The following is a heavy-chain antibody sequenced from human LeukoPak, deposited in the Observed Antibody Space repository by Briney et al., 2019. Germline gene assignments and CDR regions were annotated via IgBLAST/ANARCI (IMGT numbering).Heavy chain of an antibody. V-gene: IGHV5-51*01. CDR2: IYPGDSDT. D-gene: IGHD3-9*01. Sequence: GESLKISCKGSGYSFTSYWIGWVRQMPGKGLEWMGIIYPGDSDTRNSPSFQGQVTISADKSISTAYLQWSSLKASDTAMYYCARRMNYDILTGKYYFDYWGQGTLVTVSS. J-gene: IGHJ4*02. CDR3: ARRMNYDILTGKYYFDY. CDR1: GYSFTSYW.